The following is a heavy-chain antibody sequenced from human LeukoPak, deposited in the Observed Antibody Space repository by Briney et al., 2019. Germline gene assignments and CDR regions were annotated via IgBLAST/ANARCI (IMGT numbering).Heavy chain of an antibody. J-gene: IGHJ4*02. CDR3: ARAGRSSGWRGRGYYFDY. D-gene: IGHD6-19*01. Sequence: SETLSLTCAVYGGSFSGYYWSWIRQPPGKGLEWVGEINHSGRTNYNPSLKSRVTISVDTSKNQFSLKLSSVTAADTAVYYCARAGRSSGWRGRGYYFDYWGQGTLVTVSS. CDR2: INHSGRT. CDR1: GGSFSGYY. V-gene: IGHV4-34*01.